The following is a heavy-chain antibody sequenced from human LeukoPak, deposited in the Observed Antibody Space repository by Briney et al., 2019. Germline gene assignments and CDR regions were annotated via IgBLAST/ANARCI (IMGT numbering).Heavy chain of an antibody. V-gene: IGHV3-21*01. CDR3: ARGGYCTRTCCALDY. Sequence: PGVSLRLSCAASGFTFSSYGMNWVPQAPGKGLEWVSSISSSSSYIYYADSVKGRFTISRDNAKSSLYLQMNRLRAEDTAVYYCARGGYCTRTCCALDYWGQGTLVTVSS. J-gene: IGHJ4*02. CDR1: GFTFSSYG. D-gene: IGHD2-8*01. CDR2: ISSSSSYI.